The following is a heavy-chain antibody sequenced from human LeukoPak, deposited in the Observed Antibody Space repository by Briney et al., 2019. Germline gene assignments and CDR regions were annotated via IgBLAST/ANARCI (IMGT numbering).Heavy chain of an antibody. Sequence: SGTLSLTCAVSGGSISSSNWWSWVRQPPGKGLEWIGEIYHSGSTNYNPPLKSRVTISVDKSKNQFSLKLSSVTAADTAVYYCARDRGRRAAEYYFDYWGQGTLVTVSS. J-gene: IGHJ4*02. V-gene: IGHV4-4*02. CDR2: IYHSGST. D-gene: IGHD6-13*01. CDR3: ARDRGRRAAEYYFDY. CDR1: GGSISSSNW.